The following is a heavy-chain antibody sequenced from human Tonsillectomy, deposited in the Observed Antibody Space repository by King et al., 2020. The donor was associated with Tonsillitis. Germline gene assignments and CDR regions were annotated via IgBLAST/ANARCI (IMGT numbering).Heavy chain of an antibody. Sequence: QVQLVESGSELKQPGASVKVSCTASGYTFTSYAMNWVRQAPGQGLEWMGWINTNSGNPTYAQAVTGRFVFSLDTSVSTAYLQISSLKAEDTAVYYCAREVNRGGDYWGQGTLVTVSS. CDR3: AREVNRGGDY. V-gene: IGHV7-4-1*02. CDR1: GYTFTSYA. D-gene: IGHD2-15*01. CDR2: INTNSGNP. J-gene: IGHJ4*02.